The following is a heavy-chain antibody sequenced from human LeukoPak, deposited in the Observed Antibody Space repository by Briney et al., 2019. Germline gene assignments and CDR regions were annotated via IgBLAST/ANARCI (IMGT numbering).Heavy chain of an antibody. V-gene: IGHV3-21*01. D-gene: IGHD4-17*01. CDR3: ARGHTAVTRHF. CDR2: ISSGSSAI. CDR1: GFTFTTYS. J-gene: IGHJ4*02. Sequence: PGGSLRLSCEASGFTFTTYSMTWVRQAPGKGLEWVSIISSGSSAIFSADALKGRFTISRDDAKNLLYLDMNSLRAEDTAVYYCARGHTAVTRHFWGQGTLVTVSS.